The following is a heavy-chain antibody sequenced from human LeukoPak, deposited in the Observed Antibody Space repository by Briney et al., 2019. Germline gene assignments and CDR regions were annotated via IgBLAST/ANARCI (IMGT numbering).Heavy chain of an antibody. CDR3: TTRNNNFNSHY. Sequence: PGGSLRLSCAASGFTFSNAWMNWVRQAPGKGLECVGRIKSRTDGGTTEYAAPVKGSFTISRDDSENTLYLQMNSLTTEDTAVYFCTTRNNNFNSHYWGQGTLVTVS. V-gene: IGHV3-15*01. J-gene: IGHJ4*02. CDR2: IKSRTDGGTT. CDR1: GFTFSNAW. D-gene: IGHD1-1*01.